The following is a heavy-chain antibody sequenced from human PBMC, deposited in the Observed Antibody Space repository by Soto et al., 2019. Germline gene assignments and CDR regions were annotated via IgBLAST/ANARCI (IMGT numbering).Heavy chain of an antibody. J-gene: IGHJ3*02. Sequence: SETLSLTCTVSGGSISSYYWSWIRQPPGKGLEWIGYIYYSGSTNYNPSLKSRVTISVDTSKNQFSLKLSSVTAADTAVYYCAAVFSDDFWSGPNAFDIWGQGTMVTVSS. CDR2: IYYSGST. D-gene: IGHD3-3*01. CDR3: AAVFSDDFWSGPNAFDI. V-gene: IGHV4-59*01. CDR1: GGSISSYY.